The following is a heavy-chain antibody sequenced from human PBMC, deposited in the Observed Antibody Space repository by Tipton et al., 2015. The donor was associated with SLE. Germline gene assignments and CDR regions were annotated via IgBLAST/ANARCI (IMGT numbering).Heavy chain of an antibody. J-gene: IGHJ5*02. V-gene: IGHV3-23*01. D-gene: IGHD5-18*01. CDR2: ISGNGGRV. Sequence: GSLRLSCVASGITFCTYGMSWVRQAPGKGLEWVSVISGNGGRVSYADSVTGRFPISRDNSKNTLYLQMNSLRAEDTAVYYCARLHGYSYGLNWFDPWGQGTLISVSS. CDR1: GITFCTYG. CDR3: ARLHGYSYGLNWFDP.